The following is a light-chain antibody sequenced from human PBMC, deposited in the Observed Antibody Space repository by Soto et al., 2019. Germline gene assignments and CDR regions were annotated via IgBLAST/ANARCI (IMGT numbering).Light chain of an antibody. V-gene: IGLV2-14*01. Sequence: QSALTQPASVSGSPGQSVTISCTGTSSDVGAYNYVSWYQEHPGKAPKLMIYAVSSRPSGVSARFSGSKSDNTASLTISGLQAEDEADYYCCSYSRSDSYVFGPGTKVTVL. CDR2: AVS. CDR1: SSDVGAYNY. CDR3: CSYSRSDSYV. J-gene: IGLJ1*01.